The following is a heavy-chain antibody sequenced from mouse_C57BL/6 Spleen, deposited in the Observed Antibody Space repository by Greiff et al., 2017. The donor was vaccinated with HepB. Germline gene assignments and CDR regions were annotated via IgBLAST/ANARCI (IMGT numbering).Heavy chain of an antibody. J-gene: IGHJ4*01. CDR1: GFTFSSYA. CDR3: TRASRAMDY. V-gene: IGHV5-9-1*02. Sequence: EVKVEESGEGLVKPGGSLKLSCAASGFTFSSYAMSWVRQTPEKRLEWVAYISSGGDYIYYADTVKGRFTISRDNARNTLYLQMSSLKSEDTAMYYCTRASRAMDYWGQGTSVTVSS. D-gene: IGHD6-1*01. CDR2: ISSGGDYI.